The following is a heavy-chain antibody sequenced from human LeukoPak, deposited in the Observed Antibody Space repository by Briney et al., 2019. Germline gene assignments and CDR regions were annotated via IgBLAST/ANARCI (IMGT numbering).Heavy chain of an antibody. CDR1: GSTFSSYG. J-gene: IGHJ3*02. V-gene: IGHV3-30*02. D-gene: IGHD3-3*01. CDR3: AKVEYYDFWSGYEDAFDI. Sequence: GGSLRLSCAASGSTFSSYGMHWVRQAPGKGLEWVAFIRYDGSNKYYADSVKGRFTISRDNSKNTLYLQMNSLRAEDTAVYYCAKVEYYDFWSGYEDAFDIWGQGTMVTVSS. CDR2: IRYDGSNK.